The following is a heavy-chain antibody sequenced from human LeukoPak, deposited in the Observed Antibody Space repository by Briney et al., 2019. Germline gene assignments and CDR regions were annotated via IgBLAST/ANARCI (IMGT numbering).Heavy chain of an antibody. CDR1: GGTFSSCA. J-gene: IGHJ6*03. V-gene: IGHV1-69*13. CDR2: IIPTFGTA. Sequence: SVKVSCKASGGTFSSCAISWVRQAPGQGLEWMGGIIPTFGTANYAQKFQGRVTITADESTSTAYMELSSLRSEDTAVYYCARGSIQQLVLKRYYYYYYMDVWGKGTTVTVSS. CDR3: ARGSIQQLVLKRYYYYYYMDV. D-gene: IGHD6-6*01.